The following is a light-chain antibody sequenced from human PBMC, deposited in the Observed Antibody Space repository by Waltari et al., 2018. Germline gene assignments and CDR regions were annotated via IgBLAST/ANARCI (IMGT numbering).Light chain of an antibody. V-gene: IGLV2-23*03. J-gene: IGLJ3*02. CDR1: SSDVGSYNL. Sequence: QSALTQPASVSGSPGPSITISCTGTSSDVGSYNLVSWYQQHPGKAPKLMIYEGNKPPSGVSNRFSGSKSGNTASLTISGLQGEDEADYHCCSYAGSNTFVVFGGGTKLTVL. CDR2: EGN. CDR3: CSYAGSNTFVV.